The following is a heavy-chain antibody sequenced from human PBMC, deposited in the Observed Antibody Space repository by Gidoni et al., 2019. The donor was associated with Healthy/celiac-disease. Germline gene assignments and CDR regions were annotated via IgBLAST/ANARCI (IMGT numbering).Heavy chain of an antibody. CDR1: GYTFTSYG. V-gene: IGHV1-18*01. CDR2: ISAYNGNT. J-gene: IGHJ4*02. CDR3: ARKVEYYDFWSTSYYFDY. Sequence: QVQLVQSGAEVKKPGASVKVSCKASGYTFTSYGISWVRQAPGQGLEWMGWISAYNGNTNYAQKLQGRVTMTTDTSTSTAYMELRSLRSDDTAVYYCARKVEYYDFWSTSYYFDYWGQGTLVTVSS. D-gene: IGHD3-3*01.